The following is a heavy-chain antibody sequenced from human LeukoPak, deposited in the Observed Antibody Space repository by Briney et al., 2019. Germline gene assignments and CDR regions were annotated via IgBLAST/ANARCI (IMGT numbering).Heavy chain of an antibody. J-gene: IGHJ4*02. CDR2: INHSGST. CDR1: GGSFSGYY. Sequence: SETLSLTCAVYGGSFSGYYWSWIRQPPGKGLEWIGEINHSGSTNYNPSLKSRVTISVDTSKNQFSLKLSSVTAADTAVYYCASALGFWSGFDFDYWGQGTLVTVSS. V-gene: IGHV4-34*01. D-gene: IGHD3-3*01. CDR3: ASALGFWSGFDFDY.